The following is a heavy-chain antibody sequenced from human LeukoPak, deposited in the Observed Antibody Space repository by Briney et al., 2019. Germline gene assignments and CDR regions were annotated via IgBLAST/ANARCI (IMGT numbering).Heavy chain of an antibody. CDR2: ISPSGGST. D-gene: IGHD3-9*01. CDR1: GYTFTSYY. CDR3: ARGGATGGEYYDILTGYYTGPIGD. Sequence: GASVKVSCKASGYTFTSYYMHWVRQAPGQGLEWMGIISPSGGSTSYAQKFQGRVAMTRDTSTSTVYMELSSLRSEDTAVYYCARGGATGGEYYDILTGYYTGPIGDWGQGTLVTVSS. J-gene: IGHJ4*02. V-gene: IGHV1-46*01.